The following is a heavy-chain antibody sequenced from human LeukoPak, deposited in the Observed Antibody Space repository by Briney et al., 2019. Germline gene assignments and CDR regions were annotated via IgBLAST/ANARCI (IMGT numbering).Heavy chain of an antibody. V-gene: IGHV4-34*01. D-gene: IGHD2-2*01. J-gene: IGHJ4*02. CDR3: AIHCSSTSCDRVDY. CDR2: INHSGST. Sequence: SETLSLTCTVSGGSISSYYWSWIRQPPGKGLEWIGEINHSGSTNYNPSLKSRVTISVDTSKTQFSLKLSSVTAADTAVYYCAIHCSSTSCDRVDYWGQGTLVTVSS. CDR1: GGSISSYY.